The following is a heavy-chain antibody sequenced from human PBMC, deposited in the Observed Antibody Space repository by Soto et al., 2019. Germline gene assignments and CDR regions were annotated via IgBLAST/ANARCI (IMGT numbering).Heavy chain of an antibody. Sequence: ASVKVSCKASGYTFTSYYMHWVRQAPGQGLEWMGIINPSGGSTSYAQKFQGRVTMTRDTSTSTVYMELSSLRSEDTAVYYCARDESDYDFWSGYFFDYWGQGTLVTVSS. CDR1: GYTFTSYY. J-gene: IGHJ4*02. CDR2: INPSGGST. D-gene: IGHD3-3*01. CDR3: ARDESDYDFWSGYFFDY. V-gene: IGHV1-46*01.